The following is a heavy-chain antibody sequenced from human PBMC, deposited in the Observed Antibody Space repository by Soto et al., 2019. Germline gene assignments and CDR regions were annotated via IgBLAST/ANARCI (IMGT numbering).Heavy chain of an antibody. CDR3: VREPYYYGSRYVFDI. Sequence: QVQLVESGGGVVQPGRSLRLSCAASGFTFSSYAMHWVRQAPGTGLEWVALISYDGSNKYCADSVKGRFTISRNNSKNTLYLQMNSLRDEDTALYYCVREPYYYGSRYVFDIWGQGTMVTVST. CDR2: ISYDGSNK. CDR1: GFTFSSYA. D-gene: IGHD3-10*01. J-gene: IGHJ3*02. V-gene: IGHV3-30-3*01.